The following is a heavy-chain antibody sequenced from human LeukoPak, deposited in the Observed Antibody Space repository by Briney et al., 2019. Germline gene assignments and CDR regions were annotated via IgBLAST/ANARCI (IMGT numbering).Heavy chain of an antibody. CDR1: GYTFTSYY. J-gene: IGHJ4*02. D-gene: IGHD5-24*01. V-gene: IGHV1-46*01. Sequence: ASVKVSCKASGYTFTSYYMHWARQAPGQGLEWMGIINPSGGSTSYAQKFQGRVTMTRDTSASTVYMELSSLRSEDTAVYYCARAEEMATITDYWGQGTLVTVSS. CDR2: INPSGGST. CDR3: ARAEEMATITDY.